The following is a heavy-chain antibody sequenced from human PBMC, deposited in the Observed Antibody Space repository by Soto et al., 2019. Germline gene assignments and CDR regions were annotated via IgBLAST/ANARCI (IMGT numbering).Heavy chain of an antibody. V-gene: IGHV3-30-3*01. CDR3: ARIWGIRSDEGGGSHP. CDR1: GFTFSSYA. D-gene: IGHD7-27*01. Sequence: QVQLVESGGGVVQPGRSLRLSCAASGFTFSSYAMHWVRQAPGKGLEWVAVISYDGSNKYYADSVKGRFTISRDNSKNTLYLQMNSLRAEDTAVYYCARIWGIRSDEGGGSHPWGQGTLVTVSS. J-gene: IGHJ4*02. CDR2: ISYDGSNK.